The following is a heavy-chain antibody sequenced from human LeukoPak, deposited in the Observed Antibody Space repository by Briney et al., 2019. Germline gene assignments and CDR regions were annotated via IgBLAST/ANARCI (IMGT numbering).Heavy chain of an antibody. J-gene: IGHJ4*02. CDR1: GGSISRSNYY. V-gene: IGHV4-39*01. Sequence: SETLSLTCTVSGGSISRSNYYWCWIRQPPGKGLKWIGGIYYSGSTYYNPSLKSRVTISVDSSKNQFSLKLRSVTAADTAVYYCARIRYFDRKIDYWGQGTLVTVSS. CDR2: IYYSGST. CDR3: ARIRYFDRKIDY. D-gene: IGHD3-9*01.